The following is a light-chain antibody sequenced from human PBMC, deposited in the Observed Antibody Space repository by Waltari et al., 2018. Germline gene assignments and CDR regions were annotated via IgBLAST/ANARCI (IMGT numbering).Light chain of an antibody. CDR1: SSDVGGYNY. J-gene: IGLJ3*02. CDR3: SSYTSTNPLRV. V-gene: IGLV2-14*03. Sequence: QSALTQPASVSGSPGQSITISCTGTSSDVGGYNYVSWYQHHPGKAPQLIIYDVSERPSGISSRFSASKSGSTASLTISGLQAEDEADYYCSSYTSTNPLRVFGGGTKLTVL. CDR2: DVS.